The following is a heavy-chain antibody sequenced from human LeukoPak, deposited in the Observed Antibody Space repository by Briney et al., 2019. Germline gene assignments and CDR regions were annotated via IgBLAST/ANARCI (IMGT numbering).Heavy chain of an antibody. V-gene: IGHV3-30*18. Sequence: PGRSLRLSCAASGFTFSSYGMHWVRQAPGKGLEWVAVISYDGSNKYYADSVKGRFTISRDNSKNTLYLQMNSLRAEDTAVYYCAKDQGLVPAALNAFDIWGQGTMVTVSS. CDR2: ISYDGSNK. J-gene: IGHJ3*02. CDR1: GFTFSSYG. D-gene: IGHD2-2*01. CDR3: AKDQGLVPAALNAFDI.